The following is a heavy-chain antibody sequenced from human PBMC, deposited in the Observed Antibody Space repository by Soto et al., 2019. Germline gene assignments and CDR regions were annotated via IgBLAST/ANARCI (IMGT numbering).Heavy chain of an antibody. D-gene: IGHD3-16*01. CDR2: TSYDGTTN. J-gene: IGHJ4*02. V-gene: IGHV3-30*19. Sequence: QVQLVESGGGVVQPGTSLRLSCVGSGFTFRSYVIHWVRQAPGKGLEWVALTSYDGTTNYYGDSVKGRFTISRDNSKNTVDLQMDSLRPEDTSLYYCARWGTTGGLDVWGPGTLVSVSS. CDR3: ARWGTTGGLDV. CDR1: GFTFRSYV.